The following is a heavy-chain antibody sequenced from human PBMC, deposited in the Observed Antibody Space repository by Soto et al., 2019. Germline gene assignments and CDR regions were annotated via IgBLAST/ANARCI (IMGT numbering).Heavy chain of an antibody. V-gene: IGHV1-2*02. D-gene: IGHD3-3*01. J-gene: IGHJ3*02. CDR3: ARGGGVGVAGSAAFDM. CDR1: GYPVTAYY. Sequence: QLHLVQSGAVVKKPGASVTVSCSASGYPVTAYYMHWVRQAPGRGLEWMGGINPATGAAKYTQTFQGRVTMTRDTSTSQVFMDLSGRTSEDTAVFYCARGGGVGVAGSAAFDMWGQGTVVTVSS. CDR2: INPATGAA.